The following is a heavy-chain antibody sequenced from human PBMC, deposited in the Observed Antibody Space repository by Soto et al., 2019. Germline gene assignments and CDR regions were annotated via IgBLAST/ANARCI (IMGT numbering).Heavy chain of an antibody. D-gene: IGHD6-19*01. J-gene: IGHJ4*01. Sequence: SQTLSLTCVISGDSISRNTAAWNWIRRSPSRGLEWLGRTYYRSKWYFDYAVSLKSRITINPDTSRNQVSLQLSSVTPEDTAVYYRARGAHGMEVANFDSWGHGTLVTVSS. CDR2: TYYRSKWYF. CDR1: GDSISRNTAA. CDR3: ARGAHGMEVANFDS. V-gene: IGHV6-1*01.